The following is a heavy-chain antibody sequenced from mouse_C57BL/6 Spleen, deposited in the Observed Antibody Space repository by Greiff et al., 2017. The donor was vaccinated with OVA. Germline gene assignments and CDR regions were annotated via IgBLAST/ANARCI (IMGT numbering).Heavy chain of an antibody. CDR3: ARVDYDSTKDY. V-gene: IGHV1-4*01. CDR1: GYTFTSYT. Sequence: VKLVESGAELARPGASVKMSCKASGYTFTSYTMHWVKQRPGQGLEWIGYINPSSGYTKYNQKFKDKATLTADKSSSTAYMQLSSLTSEDSAVYYCARVDYDSTKDYWGQGTTLTVSS. CDR2: INPSSGYT. D-gene: IGHD2-4*01. J-gene: IGHJ2*01.